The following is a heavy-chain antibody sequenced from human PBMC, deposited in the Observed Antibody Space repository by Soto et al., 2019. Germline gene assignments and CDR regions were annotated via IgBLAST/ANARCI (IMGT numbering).Heavy chain of an antibody. Sequence: EVQLLESGGGLVQPGGSLRLSCAASGFTFSSYAMRWVRQAPVKGREWVSAISGSGDSTYYADSVKGRFTISRDNSTSTLYLQMSSLRAEDTAVYYCARRGSGSDYDYWGQGTLVTVSS. CDR2: ISGSGDST. J-gene: IGHJ4*02. D-gene: IGHD1-26*01. V-gene: IGHV3-23*01. CDR1: GFTFSSYA. CDR3: ARRGSGSDYDY.